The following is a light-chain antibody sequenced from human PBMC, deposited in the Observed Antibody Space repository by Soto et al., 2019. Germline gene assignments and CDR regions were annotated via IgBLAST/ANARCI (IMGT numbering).Light chain of an antibody. CDR2: YDS. CDR3: QVWDSSSDHPVV. J-gene: IGLJ2*01. V-gene: IGLV3-21*04. Sequence: SSELTQPPSVSVAPGKTARITCGGNNIGSKSVHWYQQKPGQAPVLVIYYDSDRPSGIPERFSGSNSGNTATLTISRVEAGDEADYYCQVWDSSSDHPVVFGGGTQLTGL. CDR1: NIGSKS.